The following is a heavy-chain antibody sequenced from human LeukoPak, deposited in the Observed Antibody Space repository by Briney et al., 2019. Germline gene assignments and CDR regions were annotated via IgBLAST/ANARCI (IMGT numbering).Heavy chain of an antibody. D-gene: IGHD3-9*01. Sequence: SETLSLTCAVYGGSFSGYYWSWIRQPPGKGLEWIGGINHSGSTNYNPSLKSRVTISVDTSKNQFSLKLSSVTAADTAVYYCARGLSYDILTGYFYYYYYMDVWGKGTTVTVSS. V-gene: IGHV4-34*01. CDR1: GGSFSGYY. J-gene: IGHJ6*03. CDR3: ARGLSYDILTGYFYYYYYMDV. CDR2: INHSGST.